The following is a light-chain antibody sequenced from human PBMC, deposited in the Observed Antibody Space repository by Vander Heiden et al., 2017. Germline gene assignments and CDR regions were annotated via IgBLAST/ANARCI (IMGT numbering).Light chain of an antibody. Sequence: QSALPQPASVSGSPGPSITIPCTATSSDGGSHNLLSWDQPQPGTAPELIIYEVSKRASGVSQRFSGSRSGKMASLTSSALQADDEAHYYCCSCFYSRVIFGGGTKLTVL. CDR2: EVS. V-gene: IGLV2-23*02. CDR1: SSDGGSHNL. J-gene: IGLJ2*01. CDR3: CSCFYSRVI.